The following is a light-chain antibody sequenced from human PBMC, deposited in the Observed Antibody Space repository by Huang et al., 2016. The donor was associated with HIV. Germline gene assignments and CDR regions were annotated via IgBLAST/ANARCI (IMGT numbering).Light chain of an antibody. Sequence: EIVLTQSPATLSLSPGERATLSCRASQSVSTYLAWYQQKPGQAPRLLIYAASNRATGIPARFRGSGSGTDFTLTISSLEPEDFAVYYCQQRSNWPGTFGQGTKVEIK. CDR1: QSVSTY. CDR3: QQRSNWPGT. CDR2: AAS. V-gene: IGKV3-11*01. J-gene: IGKJ1*01.